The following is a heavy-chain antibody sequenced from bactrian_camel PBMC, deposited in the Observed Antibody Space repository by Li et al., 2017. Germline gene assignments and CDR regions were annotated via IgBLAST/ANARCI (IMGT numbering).Heavy chain of an antibody. CDR2: IDSASASK. Sequence: HVQLVESGGGSVQAGGSLRLTCAASTFDHTYSTDCMAWFRQAPGKEREGVAVIDSASASKNYAASVKGRFTISQDDAKNTLYLQMNSLKPEDTAMYYCAADPGRCVHNFYDANRLAYKGQGTQVTV. V-gene: IGHV3S1*01. D-gene: IGHD1*01. CDR1: TFDHTYSTDC. J-gene: IGHJ4*01.